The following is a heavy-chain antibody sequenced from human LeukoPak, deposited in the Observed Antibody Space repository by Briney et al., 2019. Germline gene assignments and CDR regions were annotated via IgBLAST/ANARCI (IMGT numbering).Heavy chain of an antibody. CDR1: GFTFSSYA. J-gene: IGHJ4*02. CDR2: ISSSGGTT. D-gene: IGHD6-19*01. CDR3: AKAGIAVPATPEY. Sequence: GRSLRLSCAASGFTFSSYAMNWVRQAPGKGLEWVSVISSSGGTTYYSDSAKGRFIISRDNSKNTLYLQMNSLRAEDTAVYYCAKAGIAVPATPEYCGQGTQVTVSS. V-gene: IGHV3-23*01.